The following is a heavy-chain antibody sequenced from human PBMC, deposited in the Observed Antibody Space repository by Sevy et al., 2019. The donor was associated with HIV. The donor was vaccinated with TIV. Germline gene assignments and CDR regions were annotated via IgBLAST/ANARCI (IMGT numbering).Heavy chain of an antibody. CDR1: GFTFSSYS. J-gene: IGHJ4*01. V-gene: IGHV3-48*02. CDR3: ASDSPPRSGYSGDDRPYYFDY. D-gene: IGHD5-12*01. Sequence: GGCLRLSCAASGFTFSSYSMNWVRQAPGKGLEWVSYISSSSSTIYYSDSVKGRFTISRDNAKNSLYLQMNSLRDEDTAVYYCASDSPPRSGYSGDDRPYYFDYWGHGTLVTVSS. CDR2: ISSSSSTI.